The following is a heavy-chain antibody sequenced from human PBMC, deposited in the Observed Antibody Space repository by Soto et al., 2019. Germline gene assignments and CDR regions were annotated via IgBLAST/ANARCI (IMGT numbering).Heavy chain of an antibody. Sequence: VGSLRLSCAASGFTFSSYWLHWVRQAPGKGLVWVSRINGDGGSTSYADFVKGRFTISRDNAKNTLYLQMNSLRAEDTAVYYCARDNGYCSGGSCSDDAFDIWGQGTMVTVSS. CDR1: GFTFSSYW. CDR3: ARDNGYCSGGSCSDDAFDI. D-gene: IGHD2-15*01. CDR2: INGDGGST. J-gene: IGHJ3*02. V-gene: IGHV3-74*01.